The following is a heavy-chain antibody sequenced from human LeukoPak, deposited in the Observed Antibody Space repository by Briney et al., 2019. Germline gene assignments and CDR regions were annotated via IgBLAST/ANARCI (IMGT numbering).Heavy chain of an antibody. D-gene: IGHD6-19*01. V-gene: IGHV3-30*04. CDR1: GFTFSGYD. Sequence: PGRSLRLSCAASGFTFSGYDMHWVRQAPGKGLDWVAVISYGGNNKFYADSVKGRFTISRDNSKNTLYLQMNSLRAEDTAVYYCAKDRGSYSSGSYYFDYWGQGTLVTVSS. J-gene: IGHJ4*02. CDR2: ISYGGNNK. CDR3: AKDRGSYSSGSYYFDY.